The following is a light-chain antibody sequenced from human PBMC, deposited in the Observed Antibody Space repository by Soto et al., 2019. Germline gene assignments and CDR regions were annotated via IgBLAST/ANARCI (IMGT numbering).Light chain of an antibody. CDR2: DVT. V-gene: IGLV2-11*01. CDR1: STDVGGYDF. CDR3: CSYAGTYTLV. Sequence: QSALTQPRSVSGSPGQSVTISCTGTSTDVGGYDFVSWYQQHPGRAPKLMIYDVTKRPSGVPDRFSGSKSGNTASLTISGLQAEDEADYYCCSYAGTYTLVFCGGTKVTVL. J-gene: IGLJ2*01.